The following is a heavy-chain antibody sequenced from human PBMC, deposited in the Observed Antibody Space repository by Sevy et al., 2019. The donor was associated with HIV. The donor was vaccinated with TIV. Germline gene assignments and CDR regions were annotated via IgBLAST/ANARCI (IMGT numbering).Heavy chain of an antibody. CDR1: GYTLTELS. CDR3: ATDRHSSGWYGYYFDY. D-gene: IGHD6-19*01. J-gene: IGHJ4*02. V-gene: IGHV1-24*01. CDR2: FDPEDGET. Sequence: ASVKVSCKVSGYTLTELSMHWVRQAPGKGLEWMGGFDPEDGETIYAQKFQGRVTMTEDTSTDKAYMELSSLRSEDTAVYYCATDRHSSGWYGYYFDYWGQGTLVTVSS.